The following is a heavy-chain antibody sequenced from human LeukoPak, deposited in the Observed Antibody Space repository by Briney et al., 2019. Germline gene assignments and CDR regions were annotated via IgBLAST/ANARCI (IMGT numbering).Heavy chain of an antibody. Sequence: PSETLSLTCAVSGGSISSYYWSWIRQPPGKGLEWIGYIYYSGSTNYNPSLKSRVTISVDTSKNQFSLKLSSVTAADTAVYYCARFMVRGGVDYWGQGTLVTVSS. D-gene: IGHD3-10*01. CDR3: ARFMVRGGVDY. J-gene: IGHJ4*02. CDR1: GGSISSYY. CDR2: IYYSGST. V-gene: IGHV4-59*01.